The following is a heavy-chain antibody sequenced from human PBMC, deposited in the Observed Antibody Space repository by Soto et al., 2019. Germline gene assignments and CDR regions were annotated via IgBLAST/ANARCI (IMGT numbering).Heavy chain of an antibody. D-gene: IGHD5-18*01. CDR1: WDCGASGNYE. CDR3: ARIPVDTSMIYWFDP. V-gene: IGHV4-61*01. J-gene: IGHJ5*01. Sequence: PWGTAALSCAVSWDCGASGNYEWGGVRQARGKALEWIGYTYYSGNTNYTPSLKSRVTISLDTSNNQFSLKLSSVTAADTAVYYCARIPVDTSMIYWFDPWGQGTLVTVS. CDR2: TYYSGNT.